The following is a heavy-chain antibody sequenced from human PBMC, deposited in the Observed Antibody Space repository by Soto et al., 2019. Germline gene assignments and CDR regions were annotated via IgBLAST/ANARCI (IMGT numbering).Heavy chain of an antibody. CDR1: GGSISSYY. CDR3: ARGGGPYYDSSGYNSQFDY. D-gene: IGHD3-22*01. V-gene: IGHV4-59*01. CDR2: IYYSGST. Sequence: SETLSLTCTVSGGSISSYYWSWIRQPPGKGLEWIGYIYYSGSTNYNPSLKSRVTISVDTSKNQFSLKLSSVTAADTAVYYCARGGGPYYDSSGYNSQFDYWGQGTLVTVSS. J-gene: IGHJ4*02.